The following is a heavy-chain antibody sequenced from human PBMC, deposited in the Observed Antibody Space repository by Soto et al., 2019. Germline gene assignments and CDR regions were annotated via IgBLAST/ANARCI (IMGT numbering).Heavy chain of an antibody. Sequence: QVQLVQSGAEVKKPGSSVKVSCKASGGTFSSYAISWVRQAPGQGLEWMGGIIPIFGTANYAQKFQGRVTITADEATRTADMEVSSLSSEDKAVYYCGRATYYYDGSGYYGGGYYYYYGMDVWGQGTTVTVSS. D-gene: IGHD3-22*01. CDR2: IIPIFGTA. CDR3: GRATYYYDGSGYYGGGYYYYYGMDV. V-gene: IGHV1-69*01. CDR1: GGTFSSYA. J-gene: IGHJ6*02.